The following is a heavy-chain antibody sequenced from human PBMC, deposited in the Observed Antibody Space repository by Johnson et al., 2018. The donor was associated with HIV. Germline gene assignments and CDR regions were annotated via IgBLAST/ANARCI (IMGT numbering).Heavy chain of an antibody. CDR2: IPFDGSHK. V-gene: IGHV3-30*02. D-gene: IGHD4-11*01. Sequence: HVPLVESGGGVFQPGGSLRLTCKASGFSFSNYAIHWVRQAPGKGLEWVTFIPFDGSHKYSADFVKGRFTISRDTSKKSVFLQMNNLRPEDTAVYYCAKETRDSRSAFDVWGQGTLVTVSS. CDR1: GFSFSNYA. CDR3: AKETRDSRSAFDV. J-gene: IGHJ3*01.